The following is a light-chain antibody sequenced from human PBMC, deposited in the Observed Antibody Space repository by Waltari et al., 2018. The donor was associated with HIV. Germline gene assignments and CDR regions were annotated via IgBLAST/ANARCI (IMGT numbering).Light chain of an antibody. CDR1: SANIGNT. J-gene: IGLJ3*02. Sequence: QSVLTQPPSASGAPGQRVTISCSGSSANIGNTVYWYQQLPGTAPKVLIYRDNQRPAGVPCRFSGARSGTSASLDVSGLRSEDEANYICAAWDDILSVWVFGGGTKLTVL. V-gene: IGLV1-47*01. CDR2: RDN. CDR3: AAWDDILSVWV.